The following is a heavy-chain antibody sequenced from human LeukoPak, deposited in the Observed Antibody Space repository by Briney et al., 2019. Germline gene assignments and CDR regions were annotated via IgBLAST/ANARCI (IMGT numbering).Heavy chain of an antibody. V-gene: IGHV4-59*01. CDR3: ARVRYYYYMDV. CDR1: GGSISSYY. Sequence: PSETLSLTCTVSGGSISSYYWSWIRQPPGKGLEWIGYIYYSGSTNYNPSLKSRVTISVETSKNEFSLKLRSVTAADTAVYYCARVRYYYYMDVWGKGTTVTVSS. J-gene: IGHJ6*03. CDR2: IYYSGST.